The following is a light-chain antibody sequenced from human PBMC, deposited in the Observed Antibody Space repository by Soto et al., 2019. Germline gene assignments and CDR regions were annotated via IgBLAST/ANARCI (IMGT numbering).Light chain of an antibody. CDR2: LGS. CDR3: MQALQTPRT. J-gene: IGKJ1*01. V-gene: IGKV2-28*01. Sequence: DIVMTQSPLSLPVTPGEPASISCRSIQSLLHSNGYNYLDWYLQKPGQSPQLLIYLGSNRASGVPDRFSGSGSGTDFTLKISRVEAEDVGVYYCMQALQTPRTFGQGTRWIS. CDR1: QSLLHSNGYNY.